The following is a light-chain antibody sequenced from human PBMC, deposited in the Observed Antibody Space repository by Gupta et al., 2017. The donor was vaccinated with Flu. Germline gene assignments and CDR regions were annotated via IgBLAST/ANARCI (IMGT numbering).Light chain of an antibody. CDR1: NIGNKS. J-gene: IGLJ1*01. V-gene: IGLV3-21*02. CDR3: QVWDSSSDNYV. Sequence: SSVPTPPPSVSVAPGQTARITWGGNNIGNKSVHWYQQKPGQAPVLVVYDDSDRPSGIPERFSGSNYGNTATLTISRVEAGDEADYYCQVWDSSSDNYVFGTGTKFTVL. CDR2: DDS.